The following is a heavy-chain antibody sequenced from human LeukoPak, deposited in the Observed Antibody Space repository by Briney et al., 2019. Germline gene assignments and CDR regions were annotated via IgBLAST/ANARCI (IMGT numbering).Heavy chain of an antibody. J-gene: IGHJ5*02. V-gene: IGHV2-70*04. Sequence: SGPALVKPTQTLTLTCTFSGFSLSTSGMRASWIRQPPGKALEWLARIDWDDDKFYSTSLKTRLTISKDTSKNQVVLTMTNMDPVDTATYYCALNHDILTGYQRDWFDPWGQGTLVTVSS. CDR2: IDWDDDK. CDR3: ALNHDILTGYQRDWFDP. D-gene: IGHD3-9*01. CDR1: GFSLSTSGMR.